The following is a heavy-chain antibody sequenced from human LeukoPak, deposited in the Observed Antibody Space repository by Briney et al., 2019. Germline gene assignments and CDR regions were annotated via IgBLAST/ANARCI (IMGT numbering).Heavy chain of an antibody. Sequence: ASVKVSCKASGYTFTSYDINWVRQATGQGLEWMGWMNPNSGNTGYAQKFQGRVTMTRNTSISTAYMGLSSLRSEDTAVYYCARPTRYSSGWYNYWGQGTLVTVSS. CDR3: ARPTRYSSGWYNY. CDR1: GYTFTSYD. J-gene: IGHJ4*02. V-gene: IGHV1-8*01. CDR2: MNPNSGNT. D-gene: IGHD6-19*01.